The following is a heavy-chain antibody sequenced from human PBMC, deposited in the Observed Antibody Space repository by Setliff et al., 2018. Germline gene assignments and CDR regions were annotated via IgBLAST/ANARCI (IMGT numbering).Heavy chain of an antibody. CDR3: ASHVVVIIRGRMALYGMDV. Sequence: SVKVSCKASGGTFSKYGISWVRQAHGQGFEWMGGIVPIVGITNYAQNFQGRVTITADESTSTAYMMLSSLMSEDTAVYYCASHVVVIIRGRMALYGMDVWGQGTTVTVSS. CDR2: IVPIVGIT. D-gene: IGHD3-22*01. J-gene: IGHJ6*02. V-gene: IGHV1-69*10. CDR1: GGTFSKYG.